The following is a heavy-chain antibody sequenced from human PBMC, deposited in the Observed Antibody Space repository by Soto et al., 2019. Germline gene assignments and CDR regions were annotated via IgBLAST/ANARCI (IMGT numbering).Heavy chain of an antibody. CDR2: IYSGGST. CDR1: GISFTSRA. CDR3: ARHRLVALGYFDY. D-gene: IGHD7-27*01. J-gene: IGHJ4*02. V-gene: IGHV3-66*04. Sequence: EQLLESGGDLVQPGGSLRLSCVASGISFTSRAMSWVRQAPGEGLEWVSVIYSGGSTYYADSVKGRFTISRDNSKNTLYLQMNSLRAEDTAVYYCARHRLVALGYFDYWGQGTLVTVSS.